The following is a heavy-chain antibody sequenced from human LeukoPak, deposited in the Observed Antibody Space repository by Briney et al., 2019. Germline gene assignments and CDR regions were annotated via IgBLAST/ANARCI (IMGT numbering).Heavy chain of an antibody. CDR3: AMDINGDLFHV. Sequence: PGGSLRLSCAASGFTFSSYEMNWVRQAPGEGLEWVSSIKYDGSATTFADSVKGRFSISTDSAKNTAYLQMNSLRVEDTAIYYCAMDINGDLFHVWGQGTLVSVSS. CDR2: IKYDGSAT. CDR1: GFTFSSYE. J-gene: IGHJ4*02. V-gene: IGHV3-74*01. D-gene: IGHD2-2*03.